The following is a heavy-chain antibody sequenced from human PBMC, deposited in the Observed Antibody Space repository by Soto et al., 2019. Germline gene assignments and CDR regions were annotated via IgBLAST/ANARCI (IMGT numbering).Heavy chain of an antibody. CDR2: IYYSGST. CDR3: ARSSIAAGTFDH. V-gene: IGHV4-39*01. CDR1: GGSISSSSYY. Sequence: QLQLQESGPGLVKPSETLSLTCTVSGGSISSSSYYWGWIRQPPGKGLEWLGSIYYSGSTYYNPSLKSRVTISVDTSKNQFSLKLSTVTAAYTAVYYCARSSIAAGTFDHWGQGTLVTVSS. J-gene: IGHJ5*02. D-gene: IGHD6-13*01.